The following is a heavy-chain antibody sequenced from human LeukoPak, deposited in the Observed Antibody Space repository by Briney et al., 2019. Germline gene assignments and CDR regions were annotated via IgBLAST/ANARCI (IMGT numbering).Heavy chain of an antibody. V-gene: IGHV3-48*01. D-gene: IGHD3-10*01. CDR3: AAQSGSGSNYPDY. Sequence: PGGSLRLSCAASGFTFSSYSTNWVRQAPGKGLEWISYISSGSSAIYYADSVKGRFTISRDNAKNSLYLQTNSLRAEDTAVYYCAAQSGSGSNYPDYWGQGTLVTVSS. J-gene: IGHJ4*02. CDR1: GFTFSSYS. CDR2: ISSGSSAI.